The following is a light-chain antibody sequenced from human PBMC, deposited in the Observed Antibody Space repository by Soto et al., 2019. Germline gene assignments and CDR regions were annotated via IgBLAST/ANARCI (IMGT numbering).Light chain of an antibody. J-gene: IGKJ1*01. Sequence: DIVMTQSPDSLAVSLGERATIDCKSSQSILYSPNTKNYLAWYQQKPGQPPKLLIYWASTRESGVPDRFTGSGSGTDFTLTISSLQAEDVAVYYCQQYYDAPQTFGRGTKVEIK. CDR1: QSILYSPNTKNY. CDR3: QQYYDAPQT. V-gene: IGKV4-1*01. CDR2: WAS.